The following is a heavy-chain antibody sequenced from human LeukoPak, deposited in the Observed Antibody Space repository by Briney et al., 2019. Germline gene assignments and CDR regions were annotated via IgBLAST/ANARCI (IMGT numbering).Heavy chain of an antibody. J-gene: IGHJ4*02. CDR2: ISYDGSNK. D-gene: IGHD1-26*01. CDR1: GFTFSSYA. V-gene: IGHV3-30*04. CDR3: GRDKAPGTGSLDY. Sequence: PGGALRLSCAASGFTFSSYAMHWVRQAPGKGLEWGAVISYDGSNKYYADSVKGRFTISRDNSKNTLYLQMNSLRAEDTAVYYGGRDKAPGTGSLDYWGQGTLVTVSS.